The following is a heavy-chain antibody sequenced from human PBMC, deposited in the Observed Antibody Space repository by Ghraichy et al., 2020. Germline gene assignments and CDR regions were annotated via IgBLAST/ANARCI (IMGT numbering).Heavy chain of an antibody. V-gene: IGHV3-72*01. CDR3: TRVAGSGSYREFDY. CDR2: SRGKARSYTT. J-gene: IGHJ4*02. CDR1: GFILSDHW. Sequence: GGSLRLSCAASGFILSDHWMDWVRQAPGKGLEWVGRSRGKARSYTTEYAASVKGRFTISRDDSKNSLSLQMNSLKTEDTAVYYCTRVAGSGSYREFDYWGQGTLVTVSS. D-gene: IGHD3-10*01.